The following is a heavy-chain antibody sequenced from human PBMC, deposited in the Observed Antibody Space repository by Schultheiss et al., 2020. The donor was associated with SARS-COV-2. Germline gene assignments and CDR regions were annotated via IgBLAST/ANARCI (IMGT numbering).Heavy chain of an antibody. D-gene: IGHD5-18*01. CDR2: IIPIFGTA. J-gene: IGHJ4*02. CDR3: ARGHDVPSVDTAMVRGGFDY. CDR1: GYTFTSYG. V-gene: IGHV1-69*13. Sequence: SVKVSCKASGYTFTSYGISWVRQAPGQGLEWMGGIIPIFGTANYAQKFQGRVTITADESTSTAYMELSSLRSEDTAVYYCARGHDVPSVDTAMVRGGFDYWGQGTLVTVSS.